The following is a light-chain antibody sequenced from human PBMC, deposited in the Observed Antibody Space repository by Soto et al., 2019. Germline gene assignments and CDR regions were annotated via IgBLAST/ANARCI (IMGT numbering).Light chain of an antibody. Sequence: DIQMTQSPSTLSASVGDRVTITCRASQSIGSWLAWYQQKPGKAPNLLIYEASSLERGVPSRFSGSGSGTEFTLTISSLQPDDFETYYCQQYNSYSERTFGQGTKVEIK. J-gene: IGKJ1*01. CDR3: QQYNSYSERT. CDR2: EAS. V-gene: IGKV1-5*03. CDR1: QSIGSW.